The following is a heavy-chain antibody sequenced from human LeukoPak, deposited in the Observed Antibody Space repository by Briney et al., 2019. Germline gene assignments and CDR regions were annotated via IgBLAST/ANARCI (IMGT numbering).Heavy chain of an antibody. Sequence: ASETLSLTCTVSGDSISGADYYWSWIRQPPGKGLEWIAYVYYSGSTYYNPSLKSRLTISVDTSKNQFSLKLNSVTAADTAVYYCARGGGGSSTVTTYWFDPWGQGALFTVSS. J-gene: IGHJ5*02. CDR2: VYYSGST. CDR3: ARGGGGSSTVTTYWFDP. D-gene: IGHD4-17*01. CDR1: GDSISGADYY. V-gene: IGHV4-30-4*01.